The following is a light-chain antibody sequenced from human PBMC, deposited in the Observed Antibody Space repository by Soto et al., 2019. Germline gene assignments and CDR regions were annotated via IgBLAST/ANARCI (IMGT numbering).Light chain of an antibody. CDR1: SSNFASNS. Sequence: QSVLTQPPSASGTPGQRVTISCSGSSSNFASNSVYWYQQVPGTAPKLLIYKSNQRPSGVADRFSGSKSGTSDSLAISGLRSEDEAEYYCVARDDNVRCVLFGGGIKLTVL. CDR2: KSN. V-gene: IGLV1-47*01. CDR3: VARDDNVRCVL. J-gene: IGLJ2*01.